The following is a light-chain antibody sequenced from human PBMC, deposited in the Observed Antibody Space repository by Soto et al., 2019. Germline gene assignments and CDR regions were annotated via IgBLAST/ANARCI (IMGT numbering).Light chain of an antibody. CDR1: PGVSSN. CDR2: GAS. V-gene: IGKV3-15*01. CDR3: QQYNNWPRT. Sequence: EIVMTQSPATLSVSPGERASLSCRASPGVSSNLAWYQQKAGQAPRLLIYGASTRATGIPARFSGSGSGTEFTLTISSLQSEDFAVYYCQQYNNWPRTFGQGTKVEIK. J-gene: IGKJ1*01.